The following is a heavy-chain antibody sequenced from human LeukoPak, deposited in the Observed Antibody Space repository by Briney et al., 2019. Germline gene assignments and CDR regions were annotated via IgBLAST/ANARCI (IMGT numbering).Heavy chain of an antibody. V-gene: IGHV4-39*07. D-gene: IGHD5-18*01. Sequence: SETLSLTCTISGGSIYGSSMSGTPYYWGCVLQPPGRGLEWIGSIFYYGHTFFDPSLKSRVTMSLDTSRNQVSLKLSSVTAADTAVYYCVRSPKGTAMTANWFYPWGQGTLVTVSS. CDR3: VRSPKGTAMTANWFYP. CDR2: IFYYGHT. J-gene: IGHJ5*02. CDR1: GGSIYGSSMSGTPYY.